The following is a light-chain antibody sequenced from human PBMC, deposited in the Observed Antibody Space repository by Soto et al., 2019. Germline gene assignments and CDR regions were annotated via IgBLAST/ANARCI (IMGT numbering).Light chain of an antibody. V-gene: IGKV1D-12*01. CDR2: AAS. CDR1: QRISNW. Sequence: DIQMTQSPSSVSASVGDRVTMTGLASQRISNWLAWYQQNPGKAPKLLIFAASNLQSGVPSRFSGRASGTDFTLTITSLQPADSATYYCHQGNSFPPIAFGQGTRLYI. CDR3: HQGNSFPPIA. J-gene: IGKJ5*01.